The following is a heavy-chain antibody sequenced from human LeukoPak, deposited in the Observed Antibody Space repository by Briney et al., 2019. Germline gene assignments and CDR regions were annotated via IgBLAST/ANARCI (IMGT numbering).Heavy chain of an antibody. CDR2: IYSGGGT. Sequence: GGSLRLSCAATGFTVSSNYMSWVRQAPGKGLEWVSVIYSGGGTYYADSVKGRFTVSRDNSKNTLYLQMNSLRVDDTAMYYCARNQDYGGFDFWGQGTLVTVSS. V-gene: IGHV3-66*01. CDR1: GFTVSSNY. J-gene: IGHJ4*02. CDR3: ARNQDYGGFDF. D-gene: IGHD4-23*01.